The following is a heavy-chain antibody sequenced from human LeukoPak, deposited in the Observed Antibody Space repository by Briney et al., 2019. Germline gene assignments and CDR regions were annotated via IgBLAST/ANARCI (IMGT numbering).Heavy chain of an antibody. J-gene: IGHJ4*02. CDR3: ARPFCGGDCYSDFDY. CDR2: IYYSGST. D-gene: IGHD2-21*02. CDR1: GGSISSSSYY. V-gene: IGHV4-39*01. Sequence: PSETLSLTCTVSGGSISSSSYYWGWIRQPPGKGLEWIGSIYYSGSTYYNPSLKSRVTISVDTSKNQFSLELSSVTAADTAVYYCARPFCGGDCYSDFDYWGQGTLVTVSS.